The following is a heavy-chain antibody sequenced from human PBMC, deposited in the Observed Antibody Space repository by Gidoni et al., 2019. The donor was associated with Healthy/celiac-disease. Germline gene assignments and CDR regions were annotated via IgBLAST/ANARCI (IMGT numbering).Heavy chain of an antibody. CDR2: ISSNGGST. D-gene: IGHD3-10*01. CDR3: VKDHYYGSGAGGYFDY. V-gene: IGHV3-64D*06. J-gene: IGHJ4*02. Sequence: EVQLVESGGGLVQPGGSLRLSCSASGFTFSSYAMHWVRQAPGKGLEYVSAISSNGGSTYYADSVKGRFTISRDNSKNTLYLQMSSLRAEDTAVYYCVKDHYYGSGAGGYFDYWGQGTLVTVSS. CDR1: GFTFSSYA.